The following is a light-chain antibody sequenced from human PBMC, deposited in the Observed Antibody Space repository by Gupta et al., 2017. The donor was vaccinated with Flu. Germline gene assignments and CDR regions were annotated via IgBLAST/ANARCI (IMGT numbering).Light chain of an antibody. J-gene: IGKJ4*01. V-gene: IGKV4-1*01. CDR2: WAS. CDR3: QQYDGTPLT. Sequence: DIVMTQSPDSLAVSLGERATINCKSSQSVLYSSNSKNYVAWYQQKPGQPPKLLIYWASTRESGVPDRFSGSGSGTDFTLTISSLQAEDVAVYYCQQYDGTPLTFGGGTKVEIK. CDR1: QSVLYSSNSKNY.